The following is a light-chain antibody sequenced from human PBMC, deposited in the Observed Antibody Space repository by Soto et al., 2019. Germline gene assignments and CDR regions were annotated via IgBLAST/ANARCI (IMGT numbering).Light chain of an antibody. CDR3: QVWDGSTDHMV. CDR2: YDS. J-gene: IGLJ2*01. CDR1: NIGSKS. V-gene: IGLV3-21*04. Sequence: SYELTQPPSVSVAPGNTARITCGGNNIGSKSVHWFQQKPGQAPVLVINYDSDRPRPSGSSERFSGSNSGNTATLTISRVEAGDEADYYCQVWDGSTDHMVFGGGTKLTVL.